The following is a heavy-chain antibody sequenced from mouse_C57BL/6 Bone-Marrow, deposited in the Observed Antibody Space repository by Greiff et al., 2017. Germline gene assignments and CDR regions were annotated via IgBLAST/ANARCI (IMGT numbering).Heavy chain of an antibody. CDR2: IDPSDSYT. J-gene: IGHJ2*01. Sequence: VQLQQPGAELVRPGTSVKLSCKASGYTFTSYWMHWVKQRPGQGLEWIGVIDPSDSYTNYNQKFKGKATLTVDKSSSTAYMELRSLTSEDTAVYYCARGPPYFDYWGQGTTLTVSS. V-gene: IGHV1-59*01. CDR1: GYTFTSYW. CDR3: ARGPPYFDY.